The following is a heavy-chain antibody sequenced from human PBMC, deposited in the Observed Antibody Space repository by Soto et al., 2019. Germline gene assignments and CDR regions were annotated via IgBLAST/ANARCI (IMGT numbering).Heavy chain of an antibody. CDR1: GYTFTSYG. V-gene: IGHV1-18*01. D-gene: IGHD5-12*01. CDR2: ISAYNGNT. Sequence: ASVKVSCKASGYTFTSYGISWVRQAPGQGIEWMGWISAYNGNTNYAQKLQGRVTMTTDTSTSTAYMELRSLRSDDTAVYYCARAATPHNWFDPWGQGTLVTVSS. J-gene: IGHJ5*02. CDR3: ARAATPHNWFDP.